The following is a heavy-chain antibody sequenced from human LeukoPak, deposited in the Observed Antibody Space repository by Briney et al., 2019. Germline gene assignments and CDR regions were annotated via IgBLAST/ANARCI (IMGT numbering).Heavy chain of an antibody. CDR3: ARDQVYDSSGYPEYYYYMDV. CDR2: FSCSGGST. J-gene: IGHJ6*03. V-gene: IGHV3-23*01. Sequence: GGTLRLSCAASGFIFSSYGMSWVRQAPGKGLQWVSAFSCSGGSTYYADSVKGRFTISRDNAKNSLYLQMNSLRAEDTAVYYCARDQVYDSSGYPEYYYYMDVWGKGTTVTVSS. D-gene: IGHD3-22*01. CDR1: GFIFSSYG.